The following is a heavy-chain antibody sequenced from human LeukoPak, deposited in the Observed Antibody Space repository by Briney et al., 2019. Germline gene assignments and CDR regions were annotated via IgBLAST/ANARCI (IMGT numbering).Heavy chain of an antibody. CDR1: GFTFSNYY. CDR3: ARDQNGGDCYGCGWYYYYYYMEV. Sequence: PGGSLRLSCAASGFTFSNYYMSWIRQAPGKGLEWVSYISSSGSTIYYADSVKGRFTISRDNAKNSLYLQMNSLRAEDTAVYYCARDQNGGDCYGCGWYYYYYYMEVWGNGTTVTISS. V-gene: IGHV3-11*01. J-gene: IGHJ6*03. CDR2: ISSSGSTI. D-gene: IGHD2-21*02.